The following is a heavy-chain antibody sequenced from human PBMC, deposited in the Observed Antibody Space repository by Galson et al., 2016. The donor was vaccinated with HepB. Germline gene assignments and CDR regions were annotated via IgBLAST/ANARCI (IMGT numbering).Heavy chain of an antibody. CDR1: GGSMSNYY. CDR3: ARAQLGDLPFDY. V-gene: IGHV4-59*01. Sequence: SETLSLTCTVSGGSMSNYYWSWIRQPPGKGLEWIGHVYYSGNTITNPSLKSRVTTSVDTSKNQFPLRLSSVTAADTAVYYCARAQLGDLPFDYWGQGTLVTVSS. CDR2: VYYSGNT. J-gene: IGHJ4*02. D-gene: IGHD3-10*01.